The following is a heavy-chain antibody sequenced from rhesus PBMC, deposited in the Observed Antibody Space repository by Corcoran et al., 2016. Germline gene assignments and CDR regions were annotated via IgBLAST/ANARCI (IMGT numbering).Heavy chain of an antibody. CDR2: IYGGSGST. CDR3: AREDGSGYFDY. J-gene: IGHJ4*01. D-gene: IGHD3-28*01. V-gene: IGHV4-127*01. Sequence: QVQLQESGPGLVKPSETLSLTCAVSGYSISSGYGWGWIRQPPGKGLEWIGQIYGGSGSTYYNPSLKSRVTVSKDTSKNQFSLKLSSVTAADTAVYYCAREDGSGYFDYWGQGVLVTVSS. CDR1: GYSISSGYG.